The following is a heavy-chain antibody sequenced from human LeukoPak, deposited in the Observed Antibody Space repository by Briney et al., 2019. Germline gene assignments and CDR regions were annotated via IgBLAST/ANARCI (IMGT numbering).Heavy chain of an antibody. Sequence: PSGTLSLTCAVSGGSISSSNWWSWVRQSPGKGLEWIGEIYHSGTTNYNPSLKSRVTTSVDKSKNQFSLRLSSVTAADTAVYYCARDRGGDAFDIWGQGTMVTVSS. CDR3: ARDRGGDAFDI. CDR1: GGSISSSNW. V-gene: IGHV4-4*02. J-gene: IGHJ3*02. CDR2: IYHSGTT. D-gene: IGHD2-15*01.